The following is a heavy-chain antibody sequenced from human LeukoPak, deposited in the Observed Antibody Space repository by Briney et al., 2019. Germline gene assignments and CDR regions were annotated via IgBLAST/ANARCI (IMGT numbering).Heavy chain of an antibody. Sequence: PGGSLRLSCAASGFTFSSYAMSWVRQAPGKGLGWVSDINSGGDDTYYADSVKGRFTISRDNSKNTLYLQMNSLRAEDTAVFYCARLTYKGHNVFDVWGRGTMVTVSS. V-gene: IGHV3-23*01. CDR1: GFTFSSYA. J-gene: IGHJ3*01. CDR2: INSGGDDT. D-gene: IGHD1-14*01. CDR3: ARLTYKGHNVFDV.